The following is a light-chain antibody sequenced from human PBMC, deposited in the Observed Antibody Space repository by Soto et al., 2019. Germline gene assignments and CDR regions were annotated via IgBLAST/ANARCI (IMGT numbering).Light chain of an antibody. CDR3: SSYTSSSTYL. CDR2: EVS. CDR1: SSDVGAYNS. V-gene: IGLV2-14*03. J-gene: IGLJ1*01. Sequence: QSALTQPASVSGSPGQSITISCTGTSSDVGAYNSVSWYRQHPDKAPKLMIYEVSHRPSGVSDRFSGSKSDNTASLTISGLHTEDEADYYCSSYTSSSTYLFGTGTKLTVL.